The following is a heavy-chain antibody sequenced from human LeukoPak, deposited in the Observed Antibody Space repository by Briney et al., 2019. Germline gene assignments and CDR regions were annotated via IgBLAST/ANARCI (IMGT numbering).Heavy chain of an antibody. V-gene: IGHV1-58*02. CDR2: IVVGSGNT. CDR3: AALQWLVPINYADV. Sequence: SVKVSCKASGFTFSKSAMQWVRQARGQRLEWIGWIVVGSGNTNYAQKFQERVTISMDMSTNTAYMELSNLRSEDTAVYYCAALQWLVPINYADVWGEGTTVTVSS. CDR1: GFTFSKSA. D-gene: IGHD6-19*01. J-gene: IGHJ6*03.